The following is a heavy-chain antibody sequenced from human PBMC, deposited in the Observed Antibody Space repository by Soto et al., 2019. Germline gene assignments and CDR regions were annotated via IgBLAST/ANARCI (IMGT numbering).Heavy chain of an antibody. Sequence: PGPSLRLSRAASGYHGNFYHLNWSRHLKVKGLEWVSGMSGVDDSKSYADSVKGRLTISRDNAQNTLFLQMNNLRVADTATYYCARRTSHGRTSHVTYFDYWGQGTLVTVSS. CDR1: GYHGNFYH. V-gene: IGHV3-23*01. D-gene: IGHD2-21*02. CDR2: MSGVDDSK. J-gene: IGHJ4*02. CDR3: ARRTSHGRTSHVTYFDY.